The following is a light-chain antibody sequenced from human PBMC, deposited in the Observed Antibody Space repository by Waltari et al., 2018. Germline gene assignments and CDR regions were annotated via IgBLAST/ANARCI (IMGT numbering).Light chain of an antibody. V-gene: IGKV4-1*01. Sequence: DIVMTQSPDSLAVSLGERATINCKSSQTVLYSSNNKNYLAWFQQKPGQPPKLLIYWASTRESGVPDRFSGSGSGTDFTLTISSLQAEDVAVYYCHHYYIPPLTFGQGTRLEI. CDR2: WAS. CDR1: QTVLYSSNNKNY. CDR3: HHYYIPPLT. J-gene: IGKJ5*01.